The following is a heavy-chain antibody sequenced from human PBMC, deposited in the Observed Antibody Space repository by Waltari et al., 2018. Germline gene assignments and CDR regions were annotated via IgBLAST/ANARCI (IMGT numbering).Heavy chain of an antibody. CDR3: ASTLHLDGWLDGFDI. CDR2: MDRDGNT. J-gene: IGHJ3*02. CDR1: GFSVSDNS. Sequence: EEQLVESGGGVIQIGGSLRLSCEGSGFSVSDNSMNWVRQGPGKGLEWVSTMDRDGNTYYADSVKGRFATSRGSSRDTVYFEMNSLRPDDTAVYYCASTLHLDGWLDGFDIWGQGTVVTVSS. V-gene: IGHV3-53*01. D-gene: IGHD1-1*01.